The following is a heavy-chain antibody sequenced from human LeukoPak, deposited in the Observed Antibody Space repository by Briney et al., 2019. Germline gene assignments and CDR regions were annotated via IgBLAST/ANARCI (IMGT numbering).Heavy chain of an antibody. D-gene: IGHD6-19*01. CDR3: AKDDNPGYSSGWYYFDY. CDR1: GFTFSNYA. Sequence: GGSLRLSCAASGFTFSNYAMSWVHQAPGKGLEWVSAISGSGGSTYYADSVKGRFTISRDNSKNTLYLQMNSLRAEDTAIYYCAKDDNPGYSSGWYYFDYWGQGTLVTVSS. CDR2: ISGSGGST. V-gene: IGHV3-23*01. J-gene: IGHJ4*02.